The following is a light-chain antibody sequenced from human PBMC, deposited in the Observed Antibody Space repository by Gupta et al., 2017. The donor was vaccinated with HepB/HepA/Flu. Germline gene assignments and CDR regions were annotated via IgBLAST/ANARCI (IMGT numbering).Light chain of an antibody. J-gene: IGKJ3*01. Sequence: EIVMTQSPATLSVSPGERATLSCRASQSVSSNLAWYQQKPGQAPRLLTYGASTRATGIPARFSGSGSETEFTLTISSLQSEDFAVYYCQQYNNWPRIFTFGPGTKVDIK. CDR2: GAS. CDR1: QSVSSN. CDR3: QQYNNWPRIFT. V-gene: IGKV3-15*01.